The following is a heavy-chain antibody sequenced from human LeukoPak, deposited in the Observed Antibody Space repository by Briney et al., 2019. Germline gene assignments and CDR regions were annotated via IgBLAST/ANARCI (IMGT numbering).Heavy chain of an antibody. D-gene: IGHD3-16*01. CDR1: GFTFSSYA. CDR3: ARAGGAPTYYYFGMDV. V-gene: IGHV3-23*01. Sequence: GGSLRLSCAASGFTFSSYAMSWVRQAPGKGLEWVSAISGSGGSTYYADSVKGRFTISRDNSKNTLYLQMNSLRAEDTAVYYCARAGGAPTYYYFGMDVWGQGTTVTVSS. CDR2: ISGSGGST. J-gene: IGHJ6*02.